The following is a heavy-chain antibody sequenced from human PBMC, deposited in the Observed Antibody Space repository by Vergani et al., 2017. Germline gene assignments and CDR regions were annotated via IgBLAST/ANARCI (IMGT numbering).Heavy chain of an antibody. CDR2: ISGSGGST. D-gene: IGHD3-22*01. J-gene: IGHJ4*02. V-gene: IGHV3-23*01. CDR3: ANDRTRYYYDSSGYYYFDY. CDR1: GFTFSSYA. Sequence: EVQLLESGGGLVQPGGSLRLSCAASGFTFSSYAMSWVRQAPGKGLEWVSAISGSGGSTYYADSVKGRFTISRDNSKNKLYLQMNSLRAEDTAVYYCANDRTRYYYDSSGYYYFDYWGQGTLVTVSS.